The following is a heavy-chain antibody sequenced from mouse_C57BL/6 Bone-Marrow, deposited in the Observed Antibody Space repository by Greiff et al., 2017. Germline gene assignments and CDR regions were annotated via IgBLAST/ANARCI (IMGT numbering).Heavy chain of an antibody. CDR3: ARSRGDLTRTDFDY. Sequence: QVQLQQPGAELVKPGASVKMSCKASGYTFTSYWITWVKQRPGQGLEWIGDIYPGSGSTNYNEKFKSKATLTVDTSSSTAYMQLSSLTSEDSAVYYCARSRGDLTRTDFDYWGQGTTLTVSS. CDR1: GYTFTSYW. V-gene: IGHV1-55*01. CDR2: IYPGSGST. J-gene: IGHJ2*01.